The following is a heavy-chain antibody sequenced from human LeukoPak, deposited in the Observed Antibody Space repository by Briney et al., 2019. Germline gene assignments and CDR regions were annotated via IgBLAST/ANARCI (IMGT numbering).Heavy chain of an antibody. D-gene: IGHD3-3*01. CDR2: ISGSGGST. CDR1: GFTFSSYA. Sequence: GGSLRLSCAASGFTFSSYAMSWVRQAPGKGLERVSAISGSGGSTYYADSVKGRFTISRDNSKKTLYLQMNSLRAEDTAVYYCAKTYGITIFGGEYYFDYWGQGTLVTVSS. V-gene: IGHV3-23*01. CDR3: AKTYGITIFGGEYYFDY. J-gene: IGHJ4*02.